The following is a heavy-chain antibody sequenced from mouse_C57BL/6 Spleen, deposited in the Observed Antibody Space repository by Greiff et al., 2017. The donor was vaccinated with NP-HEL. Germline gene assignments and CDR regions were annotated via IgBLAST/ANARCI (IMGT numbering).Heavy chain of an antibody. Sequence: VQLQQSGPELVKPGASVKISCKASGYTFTDYYMNWVKQSHGKSLEWIGDINPNNGGTSYNQKFKGKATLTVDKSSSTAYMELRSLTSEDSAVYYCARRELMDYWGQGTSVTVSS. J-gene: IGHJ4*01. CDR1: GYTFTDYY. CDR3: ARRELMDY. V-gene: IGHV1-26*01. CDR2: INPNNGGT.